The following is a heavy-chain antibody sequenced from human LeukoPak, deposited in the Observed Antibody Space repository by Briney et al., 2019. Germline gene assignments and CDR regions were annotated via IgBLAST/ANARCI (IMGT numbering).Heavy chain of an antibody. CDR1: GGTFSSYA. J-gene: IGHJ4*02. Sequence: SVKVSCKASGGTFSSYAISWVRQAPGQGLEWMGRIIPILGIANYAQKFQGRVTITADKSTSTAYMELSSLRSEDTAVYYCRYYDSSGYPIYYFDYWGQGTLVTVSS. D-gene: IGHD3-22*01. V-gene: IGHV1-69*04. CDR2: IIPILGIA. CDR3: RYYDSSGYPIYYFDY.